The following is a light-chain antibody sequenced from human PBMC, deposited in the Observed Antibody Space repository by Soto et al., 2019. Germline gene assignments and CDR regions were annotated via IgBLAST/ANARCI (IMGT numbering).Light chain of an antibody. CDR3: QQYKTYPLT. Sequence: DIQMTQSPSTLSASVGDRVTITCRASQSISTWLAWYQQKPGKAPKLLIYKASSLEGGVPSRFSGSGSGTECNITISSLQPDDFATYYCQQYKTYPLTFGGGTTVDIK. V-gene: IGKV1-5*03. CDR1: QSISTW. J-gene: IGKJ4*01. CDR2: KAS.